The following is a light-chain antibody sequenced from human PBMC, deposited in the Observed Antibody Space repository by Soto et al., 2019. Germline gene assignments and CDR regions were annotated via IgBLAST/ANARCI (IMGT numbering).Light chain of an antibody. CDR2: GAS. J-gene: IGKJ1*01. CDR3: QQFDRSRWT. CDR1: QSVSSR. Sequence: EIVLTQSPGTLSLSPGERATLSCRASQSVSSRLAWYQQKPGQAPRLLIYGASSRATGIPDRLSGSGSGTDFTLTISRLEPEDFAMYYCQQFDRSRWTFGQGTKVDIK. V-gene: IGKV3-20*01.